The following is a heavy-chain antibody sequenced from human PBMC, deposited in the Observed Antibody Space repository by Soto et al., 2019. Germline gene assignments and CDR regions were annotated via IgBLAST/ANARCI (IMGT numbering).Heavy chain of an antibody. CDR2: INSDGSTT. CDR3: ARMATAGTHFDF. J-gene: IGHJ4*02. Sequence: EVQLVESGGGLVQPGGSLRLSCAASGFTFSTYWMHWVRQAPGKGLVWVSRINSDGSTTSYADSVKGRFTISRDNARSRLYVQMNSLRDEDTAVYYCARMATAGTHFDFWAQGTLVTVSS. CDR1: GFTFSTYW. V-gene: IGHV3-74*01. D-gene: IGHD6-13*01.